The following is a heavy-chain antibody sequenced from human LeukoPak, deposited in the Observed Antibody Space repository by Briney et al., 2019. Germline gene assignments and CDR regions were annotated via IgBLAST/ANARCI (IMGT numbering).Heavy chain of an antibody. CDR1: GGTFSSYA. CDR3: ASGVMAKSGDYYGMDV. CDR2: IIPIFGTA. V-gene: IGHV1-69*13. J-gene: IGHJ6*02. Sequence: SVKVSCNDSGGTFSSYAISWVRQAPGQGLEWMGGIIPIFGTANYAQKFQGRVTITADESTSTAYMELSSPRSEDTAVYYCASGVMAKSGDYYGMDVWGQGTTVTVSS. D-gene: IGHD5-24*01.